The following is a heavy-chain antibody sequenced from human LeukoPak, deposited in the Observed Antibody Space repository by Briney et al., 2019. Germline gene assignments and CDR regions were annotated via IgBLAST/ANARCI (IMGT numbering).Heavy chain of an antibody. CDR3: ARDSGTDGYNPLDY. CDR1: GITFSSYS. D-gene: IGHD5-24*01. J-gene: IGHJ4*02. CDR2: ISSSSSYI. Sequence: PGGSLRLSCAASGITFSSYSMNWVRQAPGKGLEWVSSISSSSSYIYYADSLKGRFTISRDNAKNSLYLQMNSLRAEDTAVYFCARDSGTDGYNPLDYWGQGTLVTVSS. V-gene: IGHV3-21*01.